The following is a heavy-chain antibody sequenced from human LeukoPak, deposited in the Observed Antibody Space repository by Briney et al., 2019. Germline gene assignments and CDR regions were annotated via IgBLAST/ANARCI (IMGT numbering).Heavy chain of an antibody. J-gene: IGHJ4*02. CDR1: GFTFSSYS. V-gene: IGHV3-48*02. Sequence: GGSLRLSCAASGFTFSSYSMNWVRQAPGKGLEWVSYISSSSSTIYYADSVEGRFTISRDNAKNSLYLQMNSLRDEDTAVYYCARSYYYDSSGYHDYWGQGTLVTVSS. CDR2: ISSSSSTI. CDR3: ARSYYYDSSGYHDY. D-gene: IGHD3-22*01.